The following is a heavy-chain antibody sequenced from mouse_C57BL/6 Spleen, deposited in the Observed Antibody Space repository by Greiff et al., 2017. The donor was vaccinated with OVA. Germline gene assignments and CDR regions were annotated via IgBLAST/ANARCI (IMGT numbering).Heavy chain of an antibody. CDR1: GFTFSSYA. V-gene: IGHV5-9-1*02. CDR2: ISSGGDYI. J-gene: IGHJ3*01. D-gene: IGHD3-2*02. CDR3: TSDSSGSFAY. Sequence: EVKLVESGAGLVKPGGSLKLSCAASGFTFSSYAMSWVRQTPEKRLEWVAYISSGGDYIYYADTVKGRFTISRDNARNTLYLQMSSLKSEDTAMYYCTSDSSGSFAYWGQGTLVTVSA.